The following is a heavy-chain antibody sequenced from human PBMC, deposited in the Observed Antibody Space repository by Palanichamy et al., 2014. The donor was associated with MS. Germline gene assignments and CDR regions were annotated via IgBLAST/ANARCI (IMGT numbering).Heavy chain of an antibody. Sequence: QVQLVQSGAEVKKPGASVKVSCKASGYTFTSYAMHWVRQAPGQRLEWMGWINAGNGNTKYSQKFQGRVTITRDTSASTAYMELSSLRSEDTAVYYCARTTNCYDSSVPAFDIWGQGTMVTVSS. CDR2: INAGNGNT. CDR1: GYTFTSYA. CDR3: ARTTNCYDSSVPAFDI. V-gene: IGHV1-3*01. D-gene: IGHD3-22*01. J-gene: IGHJ3*02.